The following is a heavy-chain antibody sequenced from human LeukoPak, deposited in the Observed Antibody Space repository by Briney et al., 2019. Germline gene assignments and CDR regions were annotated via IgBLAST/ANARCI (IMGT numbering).Heavy chain of an antibody. CDR3: ARDRVSTMIVVVSPLTGMDV. J-gene: IGHJ6*02. Sequence: SETLSLTCTVSGGSISSSSYYWGWIRQPPGKGLEWIGSIYYSGSTYYNPSLKSRVTISVDTSKNQFSLKLSSVTAADTAVYYCARDRVSTMIVVVSPLTGMDVWGQGTTVTVSS. CDR2: IYYSGST. V-gene: IGHV4-39*07. D-gene: IGHD3-22*01. CDR1: GGSISSSSYY.